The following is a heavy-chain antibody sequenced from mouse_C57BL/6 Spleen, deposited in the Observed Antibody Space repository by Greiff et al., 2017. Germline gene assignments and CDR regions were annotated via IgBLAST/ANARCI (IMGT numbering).Heavy chain of an antibody. CDR2: INPYNGGT. D-gene: IGHD1-1*01. V-gene: IGHV1-19*01. J-gene: IGHJ4*01. CDR3: ARHETTVGAMDY. CDR1: GYTFTDYY. Sequence: VQLQQSGPVLVKPGASVKMSCKASGYTFTDYYMNWVKQSHGKSLEWIGVINPYNGGTSYNQKFKGKATLTVDKSSSTAYMELNSLTSEDSAVYYCARHETTVGAMDYWGQGTSVTVSS.